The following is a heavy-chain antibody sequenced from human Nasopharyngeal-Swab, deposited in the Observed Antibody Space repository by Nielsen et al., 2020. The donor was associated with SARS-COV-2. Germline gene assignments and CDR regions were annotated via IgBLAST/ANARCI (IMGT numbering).Heavy chain of an antibody. J-gene: IGHJ4*02. CDR2: ISYDGILQ. D-gene: IGHD4-23*01. Sequence: GESLKISCAASGFTFSTYATHWVRQAPGKGLEWVAVISYDGILQHSVDSVKGRFTISRDNSKNTLYLQMNNLRTEDTAVYFCAIDLSGGGNDVWGQGTLVTASS. CDR3: AIDLSGGGNDV. V-gene: IGHV3-30*03. CDR1: GFTFSTYA.